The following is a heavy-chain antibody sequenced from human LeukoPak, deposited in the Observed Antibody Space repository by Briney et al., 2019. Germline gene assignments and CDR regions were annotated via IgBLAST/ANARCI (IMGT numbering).Heavy chain of an antibody. D-gene: IGHD4-17*01. V-gene: IGHV4-59*01. CDR3: ARSWGFYGDFHFDQ. J-gene: IGHJ4*02. Sequence: SETLSLTCTVSGGSISTYYWSWIRQPPGKGLEWIAYIYSTGGTNYNPSLKSRVTMPVDTSQNQFSLKVNSVTAADTAVYYCARSWGFYGDFHFDQWGQGSLVTVSS. CDR1: GGSISTYY. CDR2: IYSTGGT.